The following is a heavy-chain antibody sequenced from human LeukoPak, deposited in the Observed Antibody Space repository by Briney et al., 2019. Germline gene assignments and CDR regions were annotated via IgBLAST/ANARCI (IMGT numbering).Heavy chain of an antibody. D-gene: IGHD3-3*01. V-gene: IGHV3-23*01. J-gene: IGHJ4*02. Sequence: GGSLGLSCEASGFTFSSYAMVWVRQAPGKGLEWVSTISGSGGSTYYPDSVKGRFTISRDNSKNTLYLQMNSLRADDTAIYYCARRSGIFTSHFDYWGQGTLVTVSS. CDR1: GFTFSSYA. CDR3: ARRSGIFTSHFDY. CDR2: ISGSGGST.